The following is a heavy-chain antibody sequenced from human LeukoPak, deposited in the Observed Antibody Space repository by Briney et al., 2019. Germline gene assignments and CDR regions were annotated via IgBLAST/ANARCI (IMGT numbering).Heavy chain of an antibody. CDR1: GYSISSGYH. CDR3: AREHSSGWLPYNWFDP. V-gene: IGHV4-38-2*02. CDR2: VYHSRKA. J-gene: IGHJ5*02. D-gene: IGHD6-19*01. Sequence: PSETLSLTCSVSGYSISSGYHWGWIRQTPGKGLEWIASVYHSRKAYYNPSLESRVTISVDTSRNQFTLKVRSLTAADTAVYYCAREHSSGWLPYNWFDPWGQGALVTVSS.